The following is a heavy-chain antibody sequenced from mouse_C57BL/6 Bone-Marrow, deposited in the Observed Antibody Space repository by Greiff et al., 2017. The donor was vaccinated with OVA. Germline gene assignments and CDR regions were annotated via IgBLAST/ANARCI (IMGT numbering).Heavy chain of an antibody. CDR3: ARRDTTVVDYFDY. V-gene: IGHV5-6*02. D-gene: IGHD1-1*01. Sequence: EVNVVESGGDLVKPGGSLKLSCAASGFTFSSYGMSWVRQTPDKRLEWVATISSGGSYTYYPDSVKGRFTISRDNAKNTLYLQMSSLKSEDTAMYYCARRDTTVVDYFDYWGQGTT. CDR1: GFTFSSYG. CDR2: ISSGGSYT. J-gene: IGHJ2*01.